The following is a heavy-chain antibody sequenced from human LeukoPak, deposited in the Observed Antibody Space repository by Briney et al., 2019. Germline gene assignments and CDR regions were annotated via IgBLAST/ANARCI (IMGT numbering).Heavy chain of an antibody. Sequence: PSETLSLTCTVSGGSISSSSYYWGWIRQPPGKGLEWIGSIYCSGSTYYNPSLKSRVSISVDMSKKQFSLKLSSVTAADTAIYYCARDTVAHFDYWGQGTLVTVSS. CDR1: GGSISSSSYY. D-gene: IGHD2-15*01. V-gene: IGHV4-39*07. CDR3: ARDTVAHFDY. CDR2: IYCSGST. J-gene: IGHJ4*02.